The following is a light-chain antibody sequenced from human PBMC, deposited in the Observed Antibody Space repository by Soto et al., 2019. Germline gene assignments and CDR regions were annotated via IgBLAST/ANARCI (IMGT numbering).Light chain of an antibody. J-gene: IGLJ3*02. Sequence: QPVLTQPPSLSGTPGQTVTISCFGSRSNIGNSIVHWYQQVPGTAPKHLIFMNSQRPSGVPDRFSASKSGTSASLVISELRSEDEADYYCVAWDDNLSARVFGGGTQLTVL. CDR3: VAWDDNLSARV. V-gene: IGLV1-47*01. CDR2: MNS. CDR1: RSNIGNSI.